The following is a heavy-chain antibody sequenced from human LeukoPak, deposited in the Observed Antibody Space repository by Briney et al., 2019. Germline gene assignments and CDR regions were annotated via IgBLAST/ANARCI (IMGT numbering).Heavy chain of an antibody. Sequence: GGSLRLSCAASGFTFNSNAMNWVRQAPGKGLEWVSGITGSGDSTYYADSVKGRFTISRDNSKNTVYLQMNSLRVEDTAVYHCGKERYGSSSVVDYWGHGTLVTVSS. J-gene: IGHJ4*01. CDR3: GKERYGSSSVVDY. V-gene: IGHV3-23*01. D-gene: IGHD6-6*01. CDR1: GFTFNSNA. CDR2: ITGSGDST.